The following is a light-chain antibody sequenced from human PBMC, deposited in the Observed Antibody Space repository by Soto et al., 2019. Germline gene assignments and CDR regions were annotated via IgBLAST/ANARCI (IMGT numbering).Light chain of an antibody. CDR3: CSFAGTYTYYV. CDR1: NSDVGGYNY. CDR2: DVS. J-gene: IGLJ1*01. V-gene: IGLV2-11*01. Sequence: QSVLTQPRSVSGSPGQSVTISCTGTNSDVGGYNYVSWFQQHPGKAPKLMISDVSERPSGVPDRFSGSKSGNTASLTISGLQAEDEADYYCCSFAGTYTYYVFGSGTKLTVL.